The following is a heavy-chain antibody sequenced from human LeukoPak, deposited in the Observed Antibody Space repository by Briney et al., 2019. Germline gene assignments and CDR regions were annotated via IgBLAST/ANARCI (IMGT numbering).Heavy chain of an antibody. CDR2: LIHSGST. D-gene: IGHD3-10*01. CDR3: AKSNGYGLVDI. J-gene: IGHJ3*02. Sequence: PSETLSLTCTVSGGSISSYYWSWIRQPPGKGLEWIGYLIHSGSTNYNPSLKSRVTISLDTSRNQFSLKLNSVTAADTAVYYCAKSNGYGLVDIWGQGTMVTVSS. CDR1: GGSISSYY. V-gene: IGHV4-59*12.